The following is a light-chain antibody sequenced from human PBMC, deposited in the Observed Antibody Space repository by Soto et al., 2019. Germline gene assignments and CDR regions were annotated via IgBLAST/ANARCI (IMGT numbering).Light chain of an antibody. Sequence: QSALTQPPSASGSPGQSVTISCTGTSSDVGGYNYVSWYQQHPGKAPKLMIYDVTKRPSGVPDRFSGSKSGNTASLTVSGLQAEDEGDYYCSSYAGSYIGVFGGGTKVTVL. V-gene: IGLV2-8*01. CDR1: SSDVGGYNY. CDR3: SSYAGSYIGV. J-gene: IGLJ3*02. CDR2: DVT.